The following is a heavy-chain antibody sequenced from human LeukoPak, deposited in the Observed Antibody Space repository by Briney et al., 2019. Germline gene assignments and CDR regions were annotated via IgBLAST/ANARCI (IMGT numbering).Heavy chain of an antibody. D-gene: IGHD6-13*01. CDR2: IYYSGST. Sequence: SKTLFLTCPVPCCSNSSGGYFWSWIRQPPGKGPEGIGYIYYSGSTYYNTSLKSRVTISVDTSKNQFSLKLSSETAADTAVYYCARDRIAAAGNGLDYWGQETLFTVSS. CDR3: ARDRIAAAGNGLDY. V-gene: IGHV4-31*03. J-gene: IGHJ4*02. CDR1: CCSNSSGGYF.